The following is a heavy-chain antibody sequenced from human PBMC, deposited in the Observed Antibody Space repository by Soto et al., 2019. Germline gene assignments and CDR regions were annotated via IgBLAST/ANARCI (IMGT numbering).Heavy chain of an antibody. Sequence: GGSLRLSCAASGFTFSSYGMHWVRQARGKGLEWVAVISYDGSNKYYADSVKGRFTISRDNSKNTLYLQMNSLRAEDTAVYYCAKRGVSSSFQHWGQGTLVTVSS. CDR1: GFTFSSYG. CDR2: ISYDGSNK. CDR3: AKRGVSSSFQH. V-gene: IGHV3-30*18. D-gene: IGHD6-13*01. J-gene: IGHJ1*01.